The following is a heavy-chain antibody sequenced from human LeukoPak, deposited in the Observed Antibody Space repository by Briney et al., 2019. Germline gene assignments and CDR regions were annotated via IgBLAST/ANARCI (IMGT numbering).Heavy chain of an antibody. CDR3: AKDLGYCSSTSCYIYYMDA. CDR2: IRYDGSNK. D-gene: IGHD2-2*02. CDR1: GFTFSSYA. J-gene: IGHJ6*03. V-gene: IGHV3-30*02. Sequence: GGSLRLSCAASGFTFSSYAMHWVRQAPGKGLEWVAFIRYDGSNKYYADSVKGRFTISRDNSKNTLYLQMNSLRAEDTAVYYCAKDLGYCSSTSCYIYYMDAWGKGTTVTVSS.